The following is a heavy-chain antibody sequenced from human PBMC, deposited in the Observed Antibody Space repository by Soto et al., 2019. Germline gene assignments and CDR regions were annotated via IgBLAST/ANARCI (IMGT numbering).Heavy chain of an antibody. CDR2: IINDGSET. J-gene: IGHJ4*02. Sequence: GGSLRLSCAASGFTLRDHWMHWVRQAPGKGLVWLARIINDGSETDYADSVKGRFTTSRDNSKNTLYLQMNSLRAEDTAVYYCAKGDRSSWFDFDYWGQGTLVTVSS. V-gene: IGHV3-74*01. CDR3: AKGDRSSWFDFDY. D-gene: IGHD6-13*01. CDR1: GFTLRDHW.